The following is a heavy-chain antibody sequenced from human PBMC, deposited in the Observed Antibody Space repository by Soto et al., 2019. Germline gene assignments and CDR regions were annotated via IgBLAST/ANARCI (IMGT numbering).Heavy chain of an antibody. J-gene: IGHJ4*02. CDR1: GYTFTNFG. CDR3: ARGGKPIDY. CDR2: ISAYNGNT. V-gene: IGHV1-18*01. D-gene: IGHD3-16*01. Sequence: ASVKVSCKASGYTFTNFGISWVRQAPGKGLEWMGWISAYNGNTNYAQKFQGRVTMTTDTSTSTAYMEVRSLRFDDTAVYYCARGGKPIDYWGQGTLVTVSS.